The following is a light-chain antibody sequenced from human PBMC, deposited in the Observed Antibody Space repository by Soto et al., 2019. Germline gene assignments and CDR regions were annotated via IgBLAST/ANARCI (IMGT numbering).Light chain of an antibody. V-gene: IGKV3-15*01. J-gene: IGKJ5*01. CDR2: GVS. CDR3: QQYNMWPIT. Sequence: IVLTQSPVSLAVSPGERATLSCRASQSVNTNVAWYQQKPGQVPRLVIYGVSTRATDFPARVSGSGSGTDFTLTISSLQSEDFAVYDCQQYNMWPITFGQGTRLEIK. CDR1: QSVNTN.